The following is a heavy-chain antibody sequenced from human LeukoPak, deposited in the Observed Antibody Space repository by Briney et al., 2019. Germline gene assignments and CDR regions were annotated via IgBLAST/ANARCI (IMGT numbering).Heavy chain of an antibody. CDR1: GGTFSSYA. J-gene: IGHJ4*02. CDR3: AREKDYYDSSAHDY. Sequence: GASVKVSCKASGGTFSSYAISWVRQAPGQGLEWMGGIIPIFGTANYAQKFQGRVTITADESTSTAYMELSSLRSEDTAVYYCAREKDYYDSSAHDYWGQGTLVTVS. V-gene: IGHV1-69*13. CDR2: IIPIFGTA. D-gene: IGHD3-22*01.